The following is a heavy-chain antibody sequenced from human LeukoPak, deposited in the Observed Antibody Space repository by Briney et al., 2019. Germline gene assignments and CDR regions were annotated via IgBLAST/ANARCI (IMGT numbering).Heavy chain of an antibody. CDR1: GYTFTSYG. D-gene: IGHD6-13*01. CDR2: ISTYNGNT. J-gene: IGHJ4*02. CDR3: ARARTAQLVPFDY. Sequence: ASVKVSCKASGYTFTSYGISWVRQAPGQGLEWLGWISTYNGNTHYAQKLQGRVTMTTDTSTTTAYMELRSLRSDDTAVYYCARARTAQLVPFDYWGQGTLVTVSS. V-gene: IGHV1-18*01.